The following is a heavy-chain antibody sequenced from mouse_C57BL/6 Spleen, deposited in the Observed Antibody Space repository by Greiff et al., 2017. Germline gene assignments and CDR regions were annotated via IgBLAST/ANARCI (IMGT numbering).Heavy chain of an antibody. D-gene: IGHD1-1*01. Sequence: QVQLQQPGAELVKPGASVKLSCKASGYTFTSYWMHWVKQRPGQGLEWIGMIHPNSGSTNYNEKFKSKATLTVDKSSSTAYMQLSSLTSEDSAVYYCARRGSSYKGSLYAMDYWGQGTSVTVSS. CDR3: ARRGSSYKGSLYAMDY. CDR1: GYTFTSYW. CDR2: IHPNSGST. J-gene: IGHJ4*01. V-gene: IGHV1-64*01.